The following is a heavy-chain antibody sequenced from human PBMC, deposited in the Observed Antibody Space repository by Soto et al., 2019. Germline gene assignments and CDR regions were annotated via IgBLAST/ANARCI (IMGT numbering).Heavy chain of an antibody. J-gene: IGHJ3*01. V-gene: IGHV3-74*01. CDR3: ARGDRGAFDL. CDR2: IHSDGSST. CDR1: GFTFSYYW. D-gene: IGHD1-26*01. Sequence: EVQLVESGAGLVRPGGSLRLSCAASGFTFSYYWMHWVRQAPGKGLVWVSRIHSDGSSTTYADFVKGRFIISRDNARNTVDLQMNSVRVEDTGVYYCARGDRGAFDLWGQGTVVTVSS.